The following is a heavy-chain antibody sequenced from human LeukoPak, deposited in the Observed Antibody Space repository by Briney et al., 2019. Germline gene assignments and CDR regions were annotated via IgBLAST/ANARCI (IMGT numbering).Heavy chain of an antibody. CDR1: GFTFSSYS. J-gene: IGHJ4*02. V-gene: IGHV3-21*04. CDR3: AKAYCSSTSCYTDY. D-gene: IGHD2-2*02. Sequence: PGGSLRLSCAASGFTFSSYSMSWVRQAPGKGLEWVSSISSSSSYIYYADSVKGRFTISRDNAKNSLYLQMNSLRAEDTAVYYCAKAYCSSTSCYTDYWGQGTLVTVSS. CDR2: ISSSSSYI.